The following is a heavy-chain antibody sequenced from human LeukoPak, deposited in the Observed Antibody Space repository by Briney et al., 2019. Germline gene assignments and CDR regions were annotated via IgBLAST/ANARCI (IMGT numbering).Heavy chain of an antibody. Sequence: SETLSLTCAAYGGSFSGYYWSWIRQPPGKGLEWIGEINHSGSTNYNPSLKSRVTISVDTSKNQFSLKLSSVTAADTAVYYCASSTPWIQLWYGRDYWGQGTLVTVSS. V-gene: IGHV4-34*01. CDR1: GGSFSGYY. D-gene: IGHD5-18*01. CDR2: INHSGST. J-gene: IGHJ4*02. CDR3: ASSTPWIQLWYGRDY.